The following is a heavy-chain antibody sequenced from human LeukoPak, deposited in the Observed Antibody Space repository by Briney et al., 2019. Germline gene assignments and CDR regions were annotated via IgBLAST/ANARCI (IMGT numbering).Heavy chain of an antibody. CDR2: ISWNSGSI. CDR1: GFTFDDYA. Sequence: GGSLRLSCAASGFTFDDYAMHWVRQAPGKGLGWVSGISWNSGSIGYADSVKGRFTISRDNAKNSLYLQMNSLRAEDMALYYCAKGSYGSGSYPDYWGQGTLVTVSS. J-gene: IGHJ4*02. V-gene: IGHV3-9*03. CDR3: AKGSYGSGSYPDY. D-gene: IGHD3-10*01.